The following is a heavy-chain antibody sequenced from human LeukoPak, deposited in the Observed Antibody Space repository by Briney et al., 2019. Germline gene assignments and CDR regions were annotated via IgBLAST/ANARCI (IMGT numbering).Heavy chain of an antibody. J-gene: IGHJ6*02. CDR2: IYYSGST. CDR1: GGSISSVGYY. CDR3: ARGSGYCSSTSCYTRIYGMDV. Sequence: SEALSLTCTVSGGSISSVGYYWSWIRQHPGEGLEWIGYIYYSGSTYYNPSLKSRVTISVDTSKNQFSLKLSSVTAADTAVYYCARGSGYCSSTSCYTRIYGMDVWGQGTTVTVSS. V-gene: IGHV4-31*03. D-gene: IGHD2-2*02.